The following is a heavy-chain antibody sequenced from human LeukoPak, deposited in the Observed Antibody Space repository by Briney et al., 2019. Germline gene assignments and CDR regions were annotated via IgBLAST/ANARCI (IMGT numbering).Heavy chain of an antibody. D-gene: IGHD1-14*01. V-gene: IGHV3-23*01. CDR1: AFPFSTYV. Sequence: GGSLRLSCAASAFPFSTYVMSWVRQAPGGGLRWFSSISGDGARTYYTNSVKGRLTISRDNPKNTLFLQVNSLRVGDTAVYYCAKGGLTTPLHYWGQGTLVTVSS. CDR2: ISGDGART. CDR3: AKGGLTTPLHY. J-gene: IGHJ4*02.